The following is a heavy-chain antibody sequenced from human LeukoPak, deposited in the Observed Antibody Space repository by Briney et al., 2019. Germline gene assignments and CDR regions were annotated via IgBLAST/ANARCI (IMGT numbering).Heavy chain of an antibody. V-gene: IGHV1-18*01. Sequence: ASVKVSCKASGYTFTSYGISWVRQAPGQGLEWMGWISAYNGNTNYAQKLQGRVTMTTDTSTSTAYMELRSLRSDDTAVYYCARVVQSTDSSGFYLPEYFQHWGQGTLVTVSS. CDR1: GYTFTSYG. J-gene: IGHJ1*01. D-gene: IGHD3-22*01. CDR2: ISAYNGNT. CDR3: ARVVQSTDSSGFYLPEYFQH.